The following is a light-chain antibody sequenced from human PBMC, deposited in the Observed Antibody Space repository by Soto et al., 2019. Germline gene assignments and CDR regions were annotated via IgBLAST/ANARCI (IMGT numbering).Light chain of an antibody. CDR2: GAS. Sequence: VLTQSPGTLSLSPGERATLSCRASQSVSSSYLAWYQQKPGQAPRILIYGASTRATGIPDRSSGSGSGTDFTLTISRLEPEDFALYYCQQYGSSPPLTFGGGTKVEIK. CDR3: QQYGSSPPLT. J-gene: IGKJ4*01. V-gene: IGKV3-20*01. CDR1: QSVSSSY.